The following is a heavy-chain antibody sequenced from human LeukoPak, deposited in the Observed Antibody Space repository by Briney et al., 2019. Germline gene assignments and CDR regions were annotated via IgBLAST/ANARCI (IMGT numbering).Heavy chain of an antibody. D-gene: IGHD2-2*01. CDR2: IYHSGST. CDR3: ARGYQLLSYYFDY. Sequence: SETLSLTCTVSGYSISSGYYRGWIRQPPGKGLEWIGSIYHSGSTYYNPSLKSRVTISVDTSKNQFSLKLSSVTAADTAVYYCARGYQLLSYYFDYWGQGTLVTVSS. J-gene: IGHJ4*02. V-gene: IGHV4-38-2*02. CDR1: GYSISSGYY.